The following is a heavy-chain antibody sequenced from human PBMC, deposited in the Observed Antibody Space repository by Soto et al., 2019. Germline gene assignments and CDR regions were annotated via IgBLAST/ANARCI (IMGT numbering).Heavy chain of an antibody. CDR2: ISYDGSNK. D-gene: IGHD3-3*01. CDR3: ARDGLAPLLEWLRHYGMDV. V-gene: IGHV3-30-3*01. CDR1: GFTFSSYA. J-gene: IGHJ6*02. Sequence: GGSLRLSCAASGFTFSSYAMHWVRQAPGKGLEWVAVISYDGSNKYYADSVKGRFTVSRDNSKNTLYLQMNSLRAEDTAVYYCARDGLAPLLEWLRHYGMDVWGQGTTVTVSS.